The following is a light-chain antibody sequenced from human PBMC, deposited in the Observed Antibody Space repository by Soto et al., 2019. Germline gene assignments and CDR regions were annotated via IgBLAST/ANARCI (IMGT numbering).Light chain of an antibody. Sequence: EIVLTLSPGTLSLSPGERATLSCRASQSVSSSYLAWYQQKPGQAPRLLIYGASSRATGIPDRFSGSGSGTDFTLTISRLEPEDFAVYYCQQYGSSPETFGQGSKLDIK. CDR3: QQYGSSPET. CDR1: QSVSSSY. J-gene: IGKJ1*01. V-gene: IGKV3-20*01. CDR2: GAS.